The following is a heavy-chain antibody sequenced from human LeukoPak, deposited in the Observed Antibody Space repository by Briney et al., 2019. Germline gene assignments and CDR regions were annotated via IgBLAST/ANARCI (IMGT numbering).Heavy chain of an antibody. CDR3: AKLVTIFGATPRNYFDY. D-gene: IGHD3-3*01. J-gene: IGHJ4*02. CDR2: LSGSGTST. Sequence: GGSLRLSCAASGFTFNNYAMSWVRQAPGKGLEWVSVLSGSGTSTYYADSVKGRFTISRDNSKNTLYLQMNSLRPEDTAVYYCAKLVTIFGATPRNYFDYWGQGTLVTVSS. V-gene: IGHV3-23*01. CDR1: GFTFNNYA.